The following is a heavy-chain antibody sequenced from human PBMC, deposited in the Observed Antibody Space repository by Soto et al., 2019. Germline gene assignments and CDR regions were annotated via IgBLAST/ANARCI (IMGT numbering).Heavy chain of an antibody. D-gene: IGHD4-17*01. CDR1: GFTFSSYA. J-gene: IGHJ4*02. CDR3: ARADDYGDYGVAFFDY. V-gene: IGHV3-30-3*01. CDR2: ISYDGSNK. Sequence: QVQLVESGGGVVQPGRSLRLSCAASGFTFSSYAMHWVRQAPGKGLEWVAVISYDGSNKYYADSVKGRFTISRDNSKNTLYLQMNSLRAEDTAVYYCARADDYGDYGVAFFDYWGQGTLVTVSS.